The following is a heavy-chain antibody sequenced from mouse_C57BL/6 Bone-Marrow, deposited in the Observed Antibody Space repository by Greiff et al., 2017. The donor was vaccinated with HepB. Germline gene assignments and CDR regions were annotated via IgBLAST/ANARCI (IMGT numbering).Heavy chain of an antibody. J-gene: IGHJ3*01. CDR3: ARLETAQVWFAY. V-gene: IGHV1-55*01. Sequence: QVQLQQPGAELVKPGASVKMSCKASGYTFTSYWITWVKQRPGQGLEWIGDIYPGSGSTNYNEKFKSKATLTVDTSSSTAYMQLSSLTSEDSAVDYCARLETAQVWFAYWGQGTLVTVSA. CDR2: IYPGSGST. CDR1: GYTFTSYW. D-gene: IGHD3-2*02.